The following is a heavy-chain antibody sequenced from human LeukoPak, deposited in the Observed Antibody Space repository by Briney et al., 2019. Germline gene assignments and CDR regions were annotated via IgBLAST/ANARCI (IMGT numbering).Heavy chain of an antibody. CDR3: ARDGYDADGYLDY. D-gene: IGHD5-12*01. CDR1: GYTFTSYA. V-gene: IGHV1-3*01. CDR2: INAGNGNT. Sequence: GASVKVSCKASGYTFTSYAMHWVRQAPGQRLEWMGWINAGNGNTKYSQKFQDRVTITRDTSASTAYMELTSLKSEDTAVYYCARDGYDADGYLDYWGQGALVPVSS. J-gene: IGHJ4*02.